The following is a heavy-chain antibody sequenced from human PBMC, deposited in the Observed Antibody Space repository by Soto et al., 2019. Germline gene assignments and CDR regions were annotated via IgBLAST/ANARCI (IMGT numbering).Heavy chain of an antibody. CDR3: XXXXXXXXSXXIYYYYYYGMDV. V-gene: IGHV1-69*01. J-gene: IGHJ6*02. CDR1: GGTFGSYA. CDR2: IIPIPGTA. Sequence: QVQLVQSGAEVKKPGSSVKVSCKASGGTFGSYAISWVRQAXGXXXXXMGGIIPIPGTANYAQKFQGRVTXAADEXTSXXXXXXXSXRXEXXXXXXXXXXXXXXXSXXIYYYYYYGMDVWGQGTTVTVSS.